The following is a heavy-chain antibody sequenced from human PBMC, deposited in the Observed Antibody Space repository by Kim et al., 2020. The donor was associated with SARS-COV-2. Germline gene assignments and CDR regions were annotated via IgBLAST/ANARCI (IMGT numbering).Heavy chain of an antibody. CDR2: MNPNSGNT. V-gene: IGHV1-8*01. J-gene: IGHJ6*02. Sequence: ASVKVSCKASGYTFTSYDINWVRQATGQGLEWMGWMNPNSGNTGYAQKFQGRVTMTRNTSISTAYMELSSLRSEDTAVYYCARVGRYSVTYYYGMDVWGQGTTVTVSS. CDR1: GYTFTSYD. D-gene: IGHD3-9*01. CDR3: ARVGRYSVTYYYGMDV.